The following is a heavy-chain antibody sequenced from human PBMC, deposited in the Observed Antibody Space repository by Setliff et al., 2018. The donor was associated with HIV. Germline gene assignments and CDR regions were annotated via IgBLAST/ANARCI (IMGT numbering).Heavy chain of an antibody. CDR3: ASGSEHYYDSSCYLFLSYYYYGMDV. CDR2: ISAYNGNT. Sequence: ASVKVSCKASGYTFTSYGISWVRQAPGQGLEWMGWISAYNGNTNYAQKLQGRVTMTTDTSTSTAYMELRSLRSDDTAVYYCASGSEHYYDSSCYLFLSYYYYGMDVWGQGTTVTVSS. V-gene: IGHV1-18*01. J-gene: IGHJ6*02. CDR1: GYTFTSYG. D-gene: IGHD3-22*01.